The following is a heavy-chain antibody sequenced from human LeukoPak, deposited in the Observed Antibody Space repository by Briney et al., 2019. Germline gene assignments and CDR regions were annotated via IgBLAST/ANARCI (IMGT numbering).Heavy chain of an antibody. D-gene: IGHD5-18*01. CDR2: IIPIVGTA. V-gene: IGHV1-69*06. J-gene: IGHJ4*02. Sequence: SVKVSCKASGGTFSSYAISWVRQPPGQGLEWMGGIIPIVGTANYAQKFQGRVTINADKSTSTAYMEQSSLRSEDTAVYYCARLIGYGRLYYFDYWGQGTLVTVSS. CDR1: GGTFSSYA. CDR3: ARLIGYGRLYYFDY.